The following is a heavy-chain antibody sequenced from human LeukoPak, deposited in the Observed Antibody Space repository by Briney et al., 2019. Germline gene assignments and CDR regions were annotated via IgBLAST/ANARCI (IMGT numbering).Heavy chain of an antibody. CDR2: ISYDGSNK. Sequence: PGGSLRLSCAASGFTFSSYAMHWVRQAPGKGLEWVAVISYDGSNKYYADSVKGRFTISRDNSKNTLYLQMNSLRAEDTAVYYCARDPRGAIEYSSNLGYYYYMDVWGKGTTVTVSS. CDR3: ARDPRGAIEYSSNLGYYYYMDV. V-gene: IGHV3-30-3*01. CDR1: GFTFSSYA. D-gene: IGHD6-6*01. J-gene: IGHJ6*03.